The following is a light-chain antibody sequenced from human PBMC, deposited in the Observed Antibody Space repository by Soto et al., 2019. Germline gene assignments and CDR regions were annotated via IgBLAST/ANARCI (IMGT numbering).Light chain of an antibody. CDR1: SSDVGTYNS. J-gene: IGLJ1*01. Sequence: QSVLTQPASVSGSPGQSITISCTGASSDVGTYNSVSWYQQHPGKAPKLMIYDVSKRPSGVSNRSSASKSGNTASLTISGLQAEDVADYYCGSSKGSDPLVFGTGTKVPVL. CDR2: DVS. CDR3: GSSKGSDPLV. V-gene: IGLV2-14*03.